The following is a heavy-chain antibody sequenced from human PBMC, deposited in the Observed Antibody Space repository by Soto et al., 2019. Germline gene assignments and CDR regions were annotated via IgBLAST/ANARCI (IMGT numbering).Heavy chain of an antibody. D-gene: IGHD4-4*01. CDR1: GFTFSDHY. V-gene: IGHV3-72*01. CDR3: ARAGTVPYYMDV. J-gene: IGHJ6*03. Sequence: GGSLRLSCAASGFTFSDHYMDWVRQAPGKGLEWVGRTRNKANSYTTEYAASVKGRFTISRDDSKNSLYLQVNSLKTEDTAVYYCARAGTVPYYMDVWGKGTTVTVSS. CDR2: TRNKANSYTT.